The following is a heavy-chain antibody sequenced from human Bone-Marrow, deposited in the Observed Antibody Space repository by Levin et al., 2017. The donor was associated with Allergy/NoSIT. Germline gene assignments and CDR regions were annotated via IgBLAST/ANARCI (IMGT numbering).Heavy chain of an antibody. CDR3: ARRIAAAGTWWFDP. J-gene: IGHJ5*02. Sequence: ASVKVSCKASGYTFTGYYMHWVRQAPGQGLEWMGWINPNSGGTNYAQKFQGWVTMTRDTSISTAYMELSRLRSDDTAVYYCARRIAAAGTWWFDPWGQGTLVTVSS. CDR2: INPNSGGT. D-gene: IGHD6-13*01. CDR1: GYTFTGYY. V-gene: IGHV1-2*04.